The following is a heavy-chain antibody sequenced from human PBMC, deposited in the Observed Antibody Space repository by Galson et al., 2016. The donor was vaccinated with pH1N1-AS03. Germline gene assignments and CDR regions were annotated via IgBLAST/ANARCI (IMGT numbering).Heavy chain of an antibody. V-gene: IGHV5-51*01. J-gene: IGHJ5*02. Sequence: QSGAEVKKPGDSLKISCKGSGYTFNNYWIAWVRQMPGKGLEWMGIIYPGDSQTRYSPSFQGQVTISADKSTSTVYLQWSSLKASDTAMYYCARLGGSGLSNWFDPWGQGTLVIVSS. CDR1: GYTFNNYW. CDR3: ARLGGSGLSNWFDP. D-gene: IGHD2-15*01. CDR2: IYPGDSQT.